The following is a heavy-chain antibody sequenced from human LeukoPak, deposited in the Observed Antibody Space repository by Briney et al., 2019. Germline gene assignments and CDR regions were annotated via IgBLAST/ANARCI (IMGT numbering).Heavy chain of an antibody. CDR2: ITGSGGST. CDR1: GFTFSSYS. D-gene: IGHD6-19*01. CDR3: AKDRHLIAVATLDY. J-gene: IGHJ4*02. V-gene: IGHV3-23*01. Sequence: GGSLRLSCAASGFTFSSYSMSWVRQAPGKGLEWVSAITGSGGSTYYADSVKGRFTISRDNSKNTLYLQMNSLRAEDTAVYYCAKDRHLIAVATLDYWGQGTLVTVSS.